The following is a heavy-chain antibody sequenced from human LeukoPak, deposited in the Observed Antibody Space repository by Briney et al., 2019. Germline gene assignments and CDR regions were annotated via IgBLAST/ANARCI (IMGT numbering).Heavy chain of an antibody. CDR1: GFTVSSNY. CDR3: SRGPPVYYSYYYMDV. V-gene: IGHV3-66*02. Sequence: GGSLRLSCAASGFTVSSNYMSWVRQARGKGLEWVSVIYSGGSTYYPDSVKCRFPISRDNSKNTLYLQMNSLRAEDTAVYYCSRGPPVYYSYYYMDVWGKGTTVTVSS. CDR2: IYSGGST. J-gene: IGHJ6*03.